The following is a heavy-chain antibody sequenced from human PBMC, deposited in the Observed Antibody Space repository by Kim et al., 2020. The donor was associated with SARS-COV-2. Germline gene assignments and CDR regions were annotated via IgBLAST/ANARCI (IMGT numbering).Heavy chain of an antibody. CDR3: ARDYGDYVMVAFDI. V-gene: IGHV4-39*07. CDR1: GGSISSSSYY. J-gene: IGHJ3*02. CDR2: IYYSGST. D-gene: IGHD4-17*01. Sequence: SETLSLTCTVSGGSISSSSYYWGWIRQPPGKGLEWIGSIYYSGSTYYNPSLKSRVTISVDTSKNQFSLKLSSVTAADTAVYYCARDYGDYVMVAFDIWGQGTMVTVSS.